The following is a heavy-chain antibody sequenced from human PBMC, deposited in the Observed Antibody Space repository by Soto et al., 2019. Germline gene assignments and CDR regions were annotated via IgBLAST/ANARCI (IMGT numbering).Heavy chain of an antibody. Sequence: PGGSLRLSCAASGFTFSSYAMHWVRQAPGKGLEWVAVISYDGSNKYYADSVKGRFTISRDNSKNTLYLQMNSLRAEDTAVYYCARDLAEMDYYYGMDVWGQGTTVTVSS. J-gene: IGHJ6*02. CDR2: ISYDGSNK. CDR1: GFTFSSYA. D-gene: IGHD3-3*02. CDR3: ARDLAEMDYYYGMDV. V-gene: IGHV3-30-3*01.